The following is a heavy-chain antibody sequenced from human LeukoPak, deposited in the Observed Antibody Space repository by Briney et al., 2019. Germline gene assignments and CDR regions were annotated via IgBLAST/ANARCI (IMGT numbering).Heavy chain of an antibody. CDR3: ATKGPCRGYFDY. J-gene: IGHJ4*02. V-gene: IGHV4-61*01. Sequence: SETLSLTCTVSGGSVSSDSYYWSWIRQPPGKGLEWIGYIYYTGSTNYNPSLKSRVTILVDMSKNQFSLKLTSVTAADTAVYHCATKGPCRGYFDYWGQGTLVAVSS. CDR1: GGSVSSDSYY. CDR2: IYYTGST.